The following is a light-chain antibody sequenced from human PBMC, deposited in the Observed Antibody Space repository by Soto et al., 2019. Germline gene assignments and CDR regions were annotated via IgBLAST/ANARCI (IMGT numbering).Light chain of an antibody. CDR1: SGHSSYI. V-gene: IGLV4-60*02. J-gene: IGLJ3*02. CDR3: ETWDSNTHTV. Sequence: QSVLTQSSSASASLGSSVKLTCSRSSGHSSYIIAWHQQQPGKAPRYLMKLEGSGSYNKGSGVPDRFSGSSSGADRYLTISNLQLEDEADYYCETWDSNTHTVFGGGTKVTVL. CDR2: LEGSGSY.